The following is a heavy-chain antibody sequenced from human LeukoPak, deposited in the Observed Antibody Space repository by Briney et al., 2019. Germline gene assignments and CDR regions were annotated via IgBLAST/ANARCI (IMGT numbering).Heavy chain of an antibody. J-gene: IGHJ4*02. Sequence: SETLSLTCTVSGGSISSYYWSWIRQRPGKGLEWIGYIYYSGSTNYNPSLKSRVTISVDTSKNQFSLKLSSVTAADTAVYYCASSKPNAFYDSSGYYFDYWGQGTLVTVSS. CDR2: IYYSGST. CDR3: ASSKPNAFYDSSGYYFDY. V-gene: IGHV4-59*08. D-gene: IGHD3-22*01. CDR1: GGSISSYY.